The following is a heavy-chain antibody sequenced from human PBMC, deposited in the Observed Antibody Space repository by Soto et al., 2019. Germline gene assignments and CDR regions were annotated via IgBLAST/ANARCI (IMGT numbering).Heavy chain of an antibody. CDR3: ARDRGYCTNGVCQDEFDP. D-gene: IGHD2-8*01. Sequence: ASVKVSCKASGYTFANYGISWVRQAPGQGLEWMGWISPYDGDRNFARKFQGRITMTTDTLTNTVYMELRSLRSDETAVFYCARDRGYCTNGVCQDEFDPWGQGTLVTVSS. V-gene: IGHV1-18*04. CDR1: GYTFANYG. CDR2: ISPYDGDR. J-gene: IGHJ5*02.